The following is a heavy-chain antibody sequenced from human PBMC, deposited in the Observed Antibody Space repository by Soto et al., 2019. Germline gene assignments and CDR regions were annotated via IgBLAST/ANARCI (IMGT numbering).Heavy chain of an antibody. Sequence: PGGSLRLSCAASGFTFSDFYMGWIRQAPGKGLEWISYISSGSTNIFYADSVKGRFTVSRDNAKNSVYLQMDSLRAEDTAVYYCARDRNAAGSDYWGQGTRVTVSS. CDR2: ISSGSTNI. D-gene: IGHD1-1*01. V-gene: IGHV3-11*01. J-gene: IGHJ4*02. CDR3: ARDRNAAGSDY. CDR1: GFTFSDFY.